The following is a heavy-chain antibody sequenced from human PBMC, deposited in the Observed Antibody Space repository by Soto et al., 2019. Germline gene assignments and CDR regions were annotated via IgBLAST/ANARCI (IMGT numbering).Heavy chain of an antibody. CDR3: ARAVALPGLFYFDY. CDR2: IYQSGST. Sequence: ASETLSLTCAVSGGSIRSSHSWSWVRQPPGKGLEWIAEIYQSGSTNYNPSLKSRVTIFDDKSKNEFSLKLNSVTAADTAVYFCARAVALPGLFYFDYWGQGTLVTVSS. J-gene: IGHJ4*02. CDR1: GGSIRSSHS. V-gene: IGHV4-4*02. D-gene: IGHD2-21*01.